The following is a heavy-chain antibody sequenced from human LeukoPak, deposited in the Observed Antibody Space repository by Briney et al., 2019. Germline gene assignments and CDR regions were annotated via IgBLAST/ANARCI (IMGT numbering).Heavy chain of an antibody. V-gene: IGHV3-21*01. Sequence: SVKGRFTISGDNAKNSLFLQMNSLGADDTAVYYCARENEESRGFDYWGQGTLVTVSS. CDR3: ARENEESRGFDY. J-gene: IGHJ4*02. D-gene: IGHD3-10*01.